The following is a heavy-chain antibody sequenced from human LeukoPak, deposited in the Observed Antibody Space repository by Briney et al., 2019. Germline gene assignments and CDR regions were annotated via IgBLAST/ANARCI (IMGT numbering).Heavy chain of an antibody. CDR3: ARLRLRFDSNGYSTSYEAFDI. Sequence: SETLSLTCTVSGGSMSAYYWSWIRQPPGKGLEYIGYVSYSGSTDYNPSLKSRVTISVDTSMNQFSLRLSSVTAADTAVYHCARLRLRFDSNGYSTSYEAFDIWGQGTVVTVSS. J-gene: IGHJ3*02. V-gene: IGHV4-59*08. D-gene: IGHD3-22*01. CDR1: GGSMSAYY. CDR2: VSYSGST.